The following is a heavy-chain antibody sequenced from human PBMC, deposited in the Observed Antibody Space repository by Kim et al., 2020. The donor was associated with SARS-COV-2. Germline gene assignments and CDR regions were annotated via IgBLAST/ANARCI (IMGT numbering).Heavy chain of an antibody. CDR3: ARDLIEDQS. J-gene: IGHJ5*02. Sequence: GNTKYSQKFQGRVTITRDTSASTAYMELSSLRSEDTAVYYCARDLIEDQSWGQGTLVTVSS. CDR2: GNT. D-gene: IGHD2-21*01. V-gene: IGHV1-3*01.